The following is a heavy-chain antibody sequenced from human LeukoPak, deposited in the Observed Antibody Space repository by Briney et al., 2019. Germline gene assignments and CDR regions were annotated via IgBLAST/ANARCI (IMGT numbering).Heavy chain of an antibody. Sequence: SETLSLTCTVSGGSISSYYWSWIRQPPGKGLEWIGYIYTSGSTNYNPSLKSRLTISVDTSKNQFSLKLSSVTAADTAVYYCARHTRSPPRYYYYYMDVWGKGTTVTVSS. CDR1: GGSISSYY. J-gene: IGHJ6*03. CDR3: ARHTRSPPRYYYYYMDV. V-gene: IGHV4-4*09. CDR2: IYTSGST.